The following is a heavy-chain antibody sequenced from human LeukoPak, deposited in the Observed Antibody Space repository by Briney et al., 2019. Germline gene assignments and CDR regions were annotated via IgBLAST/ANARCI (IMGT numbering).Heavy chain of an antibody. CDR1: GYTLTELS. V-gene: IGHV1-24*01. CDR2: FDPEDGET. D-gene: IGHD3-10*01. Sequence: GASVKVSFKVSGYTLTELSMHWVRQAPGKGLEWMGGFDPEDGETIYAQKFQGRVTMTEDTSTDTAYMELSRRRSEDTAGYYCATLLHYYTLINWGQGTLVTVSS. CDR3: ATLLHYYTLIN. J-gene: IGHJ4*02.